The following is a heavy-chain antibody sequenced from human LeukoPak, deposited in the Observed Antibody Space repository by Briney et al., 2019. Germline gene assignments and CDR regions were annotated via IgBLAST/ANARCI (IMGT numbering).Heavy chain of an antibody. V-gene: IGHV3-53*01. Sequence: GGSLRLSCAVSGFTVSSNYMGWVRQAPGKGLEWVSLIYSGGNAYYEVSVKGRFTICRDTSKKTLFLQMNSLRAEDTALYVCARIKVITMVHGLIITSAFFDYWGEGTLVTVSS. D-gene: IGHD3-10*01. CDR3: ARIKVITMVHGLIITSAFFDY. J-gene: IGHJ4*02. CDR2: IYSGGNA. CDR1: GFTVSSNY.